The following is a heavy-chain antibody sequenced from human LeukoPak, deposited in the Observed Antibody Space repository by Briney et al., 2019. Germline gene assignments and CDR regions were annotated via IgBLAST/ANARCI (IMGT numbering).Heavy chain of an antibody. J-gene: IGHJ3*02. Sequence: SQTLSLTCTVAGGSIISYYWSWIRQPPGKGLEWIGEINHSGSSKYNPSLKSRVTISLDTPKNQLSLKLSSVTAADTAVYSCVRHVARAFDIWGQGTKVTVSS. CDR2: INHSGSS. V-gene: IGHV4-34*01. CDR3: VRHVARAFDI. CDR1: GGSIISYY.